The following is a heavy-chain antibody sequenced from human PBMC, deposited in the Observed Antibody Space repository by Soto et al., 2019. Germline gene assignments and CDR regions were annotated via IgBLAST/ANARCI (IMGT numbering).Heavy chain of an antibody. Sequence: QVQLQESGPGLVKPSETLSLTCTVSGGSISSYYWSWIRQPPGKGLEWIGYIYYSGSTNYNPSLKSRVTISVDTSKNQFSRKLSSVTAADTAVYYCARVWEALIADHSTAGWGNAFDIWGQGTMVTVSS. D-gene: IGHD1-26*01. CDR1: GGSISSYY. CDR2: IYYSGST. J-gene: IGHJ3*02. V-gene: IGHV4-59*01. CDR3: ARVWEALIADHSTAGWGNAFDI.